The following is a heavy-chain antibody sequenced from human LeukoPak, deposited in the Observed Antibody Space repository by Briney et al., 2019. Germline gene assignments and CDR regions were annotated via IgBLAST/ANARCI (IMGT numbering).Heavy chain of an antibody. CDR2: INTDTGKP. CDR1: GYTFNTYA. V-gene: IGHV7-4-1*02. CDR3: ARGKYYDSWSGHRYYYMDV. J-gene: IGHJ6*03. Sequence: ASVTVSCKPSGYTFNTYAMNWVRQAPGQRLEWMGWINTDTGKPTYAQGFTRRFVFSLDTSVSTAYLQISSLQAEDTAVYYCARGKYYDSWSGHRYYYMDVWGKGTTVTVSS. D-gene: IGHD3-3*01.